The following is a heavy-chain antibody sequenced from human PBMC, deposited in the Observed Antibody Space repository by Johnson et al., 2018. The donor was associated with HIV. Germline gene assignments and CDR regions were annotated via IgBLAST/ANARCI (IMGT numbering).Heavy chain of an antibody. Sequence: QVQLVESGGGVVQPGRSLRLSCAVSGFTFNNYPMHWVRKAPGKGLEWVAVISYDGSNKYYADSVKGRFTISRDNSKNTLYLQMNSLRAEDTAVYYCASRQYFSSFDIWGQGTMVTVSS. J-gene: IGHJ3*02. CDR2: ISYDGSNK. CDR1: GFTFNNYP. CDR3: ASRQYFSSFDI. D-gene: IGHD3-3*01. V-gene: IGHV3-30*14.